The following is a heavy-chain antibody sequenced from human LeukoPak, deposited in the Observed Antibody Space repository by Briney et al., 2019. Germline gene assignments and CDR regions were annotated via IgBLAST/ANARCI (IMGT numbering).Heavy chain of an antibody. V-gene: IGHV5-51*01. CDR1: GYSFTSYW. CDR3: ASTYYYDSSGYGGYY. J-gene: IGHJ4*02. CDR2: IYPGDSDT. Sequence: GESLKISCKGSGYSFTSYWLGWVRQMPGKGLEWMGIIYPGDSDTRYSPSFQGQVTISADKSISTAYLQWSSLKASDTAMYYCASTYYYDSSGYGGYYWGQGTLVTVSS. D-gene: IGHD3-22*01.